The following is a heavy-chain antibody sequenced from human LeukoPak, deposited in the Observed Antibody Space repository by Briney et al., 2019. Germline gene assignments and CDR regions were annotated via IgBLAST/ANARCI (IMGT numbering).Heavy chain of an antibody. D-gene: IGHD3-10*01. CDR3: ARGQNYYGSGSQTFDI. V-gene: IGHV3-20*04. Sequence: PGTSLRLSCAASGFTFDDYGMSWVRQAPGKGLEWVSGINWNGGSTGYADSVKGRFTISRDNAKNSLYLQVSSLRAEDTAWYYCARGQNYYGSGSQTFDIWGQGTMVTVSS. CDR1: GFTFDDYG. CDR2: INWNGGST. J-gene: IGHJ3*02.